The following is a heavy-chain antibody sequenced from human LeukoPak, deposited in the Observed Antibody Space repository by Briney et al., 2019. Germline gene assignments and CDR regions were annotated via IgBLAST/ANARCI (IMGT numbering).Heavy chain of an antibody. CDR2: ISSSGSTI. CDR1: GFTFSPYS. CDR3: AKGGVAYYDFWSGYYMDWFDP. Sequence: PGGSLRLSCAASGFTFSPYSMNWVRQAPGKGLEWVSYISSSGSTIYYADSVKDRFTISRDNSKNTLYLQMNSLRAEDTAVYYCAKGGVAYYDFWSGYYMDWFDPWGQGTLVTVSS. J-gene: IGHJ5*02. D-gene: IGHD3-3*01. V-gene: IGHV3-48*01.